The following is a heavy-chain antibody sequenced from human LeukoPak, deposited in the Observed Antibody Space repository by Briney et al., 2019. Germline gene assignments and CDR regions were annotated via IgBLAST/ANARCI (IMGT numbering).Heavy chain of an antibody. J-gene: IGHJ6*03. D-gene: IGHD4-11*01. CDR3: ARGMTTVTLYYYYYMDV. V-gene: IGHV4-61*02. Sequence: SQTLSLTCTVSGGSISSGSYYWSWIRQPAGKGLEWIGRIYTSGSTNYNPSLKSRVTISVDTSKNQFSLKLSSVTAADTAVYYCARGMTTVTLYYYYYMDVWGKGTTVTVSS. CDR1: GGSISSGSYY. CDR2: IYTSGST.